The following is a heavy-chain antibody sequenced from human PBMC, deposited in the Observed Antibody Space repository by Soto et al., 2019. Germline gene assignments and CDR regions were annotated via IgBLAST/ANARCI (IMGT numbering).Heavy chain of an antibody. CDR1: GSPFSSYA. V-gene: IGHV1-69*01. D-gene: IGHD4-17*01. CDR3: ARAHDYRNWFDS. Sequence: SVQVSCKASGSPFSSYAISWVRQAPGQGLEWMGGIIPIFGTANYAQKFQGRVTITADESTSTAYMELSSLRSEDTAVYYCARAHDYRNWFDSWGQGTRVIVCS. J-gene: IGHJ5*01. CDR2: IIPIFGTA.